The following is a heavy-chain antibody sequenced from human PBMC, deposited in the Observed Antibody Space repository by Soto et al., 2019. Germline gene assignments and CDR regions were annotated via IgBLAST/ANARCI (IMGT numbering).Heavy chain of an antibody. CDR1: GDTFNNYG. Sequence: QVQLVQSGAEVKRPGTSVKVSCKVSGDTFNNYGINWVRQAPGQGLEWVGWFNPANRNTNYAQKFQDRVSMTTDTSTNTAYMELRGLRSDDTAVYYCARVRFGDPFDFWGQGTLVTVSS. V-gene: IGHV1-18*01. CDR2: FNPANRNT. D-gene: IGHD2-21*02. J-gene: IGHJ4*02. CDR3: ARVRFGDPFDF.